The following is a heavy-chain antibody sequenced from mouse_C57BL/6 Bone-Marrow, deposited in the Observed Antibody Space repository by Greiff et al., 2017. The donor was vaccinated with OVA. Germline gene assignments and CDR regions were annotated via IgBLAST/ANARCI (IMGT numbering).Heavy chain of an antibody. J-gene: IGHJ3*01. V-gene: IGHV5-4*03. CDR3: AIIYDGYPAWFAY. Sequence: EVKLVESGGGLVKPGGSLKLSCAASGFTFSSYAMSWVRQTPEKRLEWVATISDGGSYTYYPDNVKGRFTISRDNAKNNLYLQMSHLKSEDTAMYYCAIIYDGYPAWFAYWGQGTLVTVSA. D-gene: IGHD2-3*01. CDR2: ISDGGSYT. CDR1: GFTFSSYA.